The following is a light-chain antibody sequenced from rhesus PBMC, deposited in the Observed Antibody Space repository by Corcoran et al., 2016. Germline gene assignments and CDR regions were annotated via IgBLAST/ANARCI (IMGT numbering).Light chain of an antibody. J-gene: IGKJ4*01. CDR3: QQHNIYPLP. Sequence: DIQMTQSPSSLSASVGDTVTITCQASQGISKYLGWYQQKPGKAPKLLIYDASTFESGVPSRFSGSGSGTEFTLTISSLQPEDFATYYCQQHNIYPLPFGGGTKVELK. CDR1: QGISKY. CDR2: DAS. V-gene: IGKV1-25*01.